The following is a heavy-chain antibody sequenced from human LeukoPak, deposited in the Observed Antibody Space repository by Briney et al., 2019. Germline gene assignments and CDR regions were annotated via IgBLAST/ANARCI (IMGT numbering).Heavy chain of an antibody. CDR2: ISSSSSYI. CDR3: ARDPRYCSSTSCYKAFDY. J-gene: IGHJ4*02. D-gene: IGHD2-2*02. V-gene: IGHV3-21*01. Sequence: GGSLRLSCAASGFTFSSYSMNWVRQAPGKGLEWVSSISSSSSYIYYADSVKGRFTISRDSAKNSLYLQMNSLRAEDTAVYYCARDPRYCSSTSCYKAFDYWGQGTLVTVSS. CDR1: GFTFSSYS.